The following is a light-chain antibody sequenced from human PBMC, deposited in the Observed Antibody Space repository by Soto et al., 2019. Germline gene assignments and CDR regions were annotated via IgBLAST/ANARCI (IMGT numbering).Light chain of an antibody. CDR1: QGISNF. CDR2: DAS. CDR3: LQDYNYSWT. J-gene: IGKJ1*01. Sequence: IRMTQSASSLSASVGDRVTITCRASQGISNFLAWYQQKPGKVPKLLIYDASTLQSGVPSRFSGSGSGTDFTLTISSLQPEDFATYYCLQDYNYSWTFGQGTKVDIK. V-gene: IGKV1-27*01.